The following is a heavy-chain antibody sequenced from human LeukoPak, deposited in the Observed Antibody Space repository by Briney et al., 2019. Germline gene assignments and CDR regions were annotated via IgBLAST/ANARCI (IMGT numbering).Heavy chain of an antibody. Sequence: SETLSLTCAVYGGSFSGYYWSWIRQPPGKGLEWIGEINHSGSTNYNPSLKSRVTISVDTSKNQFSLKLSSVTAADTAVYYCARDYYYDSSGYYLPFDYWGQGTLVTVSS. J-gene: IGHJ4*02. CDR2: INHSGST. D-gene: IGHD3-22*01. CDR3: ARDYYYDSSGYYLPFDY. CDR1: GGSFSGYY. V-gene: IGHV4-34*01.